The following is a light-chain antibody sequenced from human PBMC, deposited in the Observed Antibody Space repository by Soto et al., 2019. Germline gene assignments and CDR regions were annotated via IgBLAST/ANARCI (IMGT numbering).Light chain of an antibody. CDR1: QSVITTY. V-gene: IGKV3-20*01. CDR2: GAS. CDR3: LQYRASLGT. J-gene: IGKJ1*01. Sequence: EIVLTQSPGTLSLSPGERATLSCRASQSVITTYLAWYQQKPGQAPRLLIYGASSSATGIPDRFSGGGSGTDFTLSVSRLELEDFSVYYCLQYRASLGTFGQGTKVEIK.